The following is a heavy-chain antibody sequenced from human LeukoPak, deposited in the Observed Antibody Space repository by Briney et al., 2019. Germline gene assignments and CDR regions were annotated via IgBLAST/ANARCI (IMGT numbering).Heavy chain of an antibody. J-gene: IGHJ4*02. Sequence: SETLSLTCTVSGGSISSSSYYWGWIRQPPGKGLEWIGSIYYSGSTYYNPSLKSRVTISVDTSKNQFSLKLSSVTAADTAVYHCARQGYSSSSYYFDYWGQGTLVTVSS. CDR1: GGSISSSSYY. D-gene: IGHD6-13*01. CDR2: IYYSGST. CDR3: ARQGYSSSSYYFDY. V-gene: IGHV4-39*01.